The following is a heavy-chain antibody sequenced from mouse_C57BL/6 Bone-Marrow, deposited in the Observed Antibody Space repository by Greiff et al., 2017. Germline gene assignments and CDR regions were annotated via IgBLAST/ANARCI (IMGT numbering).Heavy chain of an antibody. CDR3: ARSELCYRNYLWYFDV. D-gene: IGHD2-1*01. Sequence: VKLQQPGAELVKPGASVKMSCKASGYTFTSYWITWVKQRPGQGLEWIGDIYPGSGSTNYNEKFKSKATLTVDTSSSTAYMQLSSPTSEDSAVYYCARSELCYRNYLWYFDVWGTGTTVTVSS. J-gene: IGHJ1*03. CDR2: IYPGSGST. V-gene: IGHV1-55*01. CDR1: GYTFTSYW.